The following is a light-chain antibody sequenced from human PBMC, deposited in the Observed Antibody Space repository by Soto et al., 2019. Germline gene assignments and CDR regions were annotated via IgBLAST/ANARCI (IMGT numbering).Light chain of an antibody. V-gene: IGKV3-15*01. Sequence: EIVMTQSPATLSVSPGERTTLSCRASQSVGNNLAWSQQKPGQAPRLLSYGAYTRATGIQARFSGSGSGTDFTLTISSLQYEDFAVYYCQRYNYWPPKTFGQRTKVEMK. J-gene: IGKJ1*01. CDR2: GAY. CDR3: QRYNYWPPKT. CDR1: QSVGNN.